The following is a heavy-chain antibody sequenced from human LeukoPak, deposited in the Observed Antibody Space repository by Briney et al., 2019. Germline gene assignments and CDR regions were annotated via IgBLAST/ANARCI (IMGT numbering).Heavy chain of an antibody. J-gene: IGHJ4*02. CDR3: AKDSGTYYKAFDY. Sequence: GSLRLSCAASGFTFSSYAMTWVRQAPGKGLEWVSTISATGTSTYYADSVKGRLTISRDNSKNTLYLQMNSLRAEDTAVYSCAKDSGTYYKAFDYWGQGTLVTVSS. CDR1: GFTFSSYA. V-gene: IGHV3-23*01. CDR2: ISATGTST. D-gene: IGHD1-26*01.